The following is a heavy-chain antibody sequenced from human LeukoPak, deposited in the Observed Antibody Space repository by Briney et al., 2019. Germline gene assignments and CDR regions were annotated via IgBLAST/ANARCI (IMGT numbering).Heavy chain of an antibody. CDR2: INPNSGGT. V-gene: IGHV1-2*02. CDR3: ARYCSSTSCYVGFDY. Sequence: ASVTVSCKASGYTFTGYYMHWVRQAPGQGLEWMGWINPNSGGTNYAQKFQGRVTMTRDTSISTAYMELSRLRSDDTAVYYCARYCSSTSCYVGFDYWGQGTLVTVSS. D-gene: IGHD2-2*01. J-gene: IGHJ4*02. CDR1: GYTFTGYY.